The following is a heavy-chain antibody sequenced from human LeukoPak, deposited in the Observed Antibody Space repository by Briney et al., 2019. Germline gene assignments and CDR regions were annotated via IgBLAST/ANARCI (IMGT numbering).Heavy chain of an antibody. CDR1: GFTFSSYS. J-gene: IGHJ4*02. CDR3: AMMSLTPFDY. CDR2: ISSSSSYI. Sequence: GGSLRLSFAASGFTFSSYSMNWVRQAPGKGLEWVSSISSSSSYIYYADSVKGRFTISRDNAKNSLYLQMNSLRAEDTAVYYCAMMSLTPFDYWGQGTLVTVSS. V-gene: IGHV3-21*01.